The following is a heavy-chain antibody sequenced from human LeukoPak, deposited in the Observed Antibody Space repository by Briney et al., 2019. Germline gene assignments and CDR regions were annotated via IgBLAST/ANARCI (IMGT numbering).Heavy chain of an antibody. D-gene: IGHD6-13*01. CDR2: ISAYNGNT. J-gene: IGHJ6*03. Sequence: ASVKVSCKASGYTFTSYGISWVRQAPGQGLEWMGWISAYNGNTNYAQKLQGRVTMTTDTSTSTAYMELRSLRSDDTAVYYCARIVRNGYSSSWVPWSYYYYYMDVWGKGTTVTISS. V-gene: IGHV1-18*01. CDR1: GYTFTSYG. CDR3: ARIVRNGYSSSWVPWSYYYYYMDV.